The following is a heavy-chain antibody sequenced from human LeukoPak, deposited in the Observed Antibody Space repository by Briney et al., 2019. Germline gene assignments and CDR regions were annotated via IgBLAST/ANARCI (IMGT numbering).Heavy chain of an antibody. V-gene: IGHV3-30*02. CDR1: GFVFSSSG. CDR2: TQDDESNK. Sequence: QSGGSLRLSCAAPGFVFSSSGMHWVRQAPGKGLEWVAFTQDDESNKYYSDSVKGRFTISRDNSKNTLFLQMSSLRPEDTALYYCAKQKTERPHYYYMDVWGRGTTVTVSS. J-gene: IGHJ6*03. CDR3: AKQKTERPHYYYMDV.